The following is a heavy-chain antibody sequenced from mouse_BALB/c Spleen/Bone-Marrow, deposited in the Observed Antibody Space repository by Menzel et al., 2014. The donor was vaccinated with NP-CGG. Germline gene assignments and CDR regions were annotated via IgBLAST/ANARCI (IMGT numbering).Heavy chain of an antibody. CDR2: ISSGSSTI. CDR3: ARSWEYFDV. V-gene: IGHV5-17*02. Sequence: EVQLVESGGGLVQPGGSRKLSCAASGFTFSSFGMHWVRQAPEKGLEWVAYISSGSSTIYYADTVKGRFTISRDNPKNTLFLQMTSLRSEDTAMYYCARSWEYFDVWGAGTPVTVSS. J-gene: IGHJ1*01. CDR1: GFTFSSFG. D-gene: IGHD4-1*01.